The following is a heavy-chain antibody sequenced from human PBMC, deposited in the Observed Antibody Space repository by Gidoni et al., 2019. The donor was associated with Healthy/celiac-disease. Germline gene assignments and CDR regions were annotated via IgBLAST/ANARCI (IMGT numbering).Heavy chain of an antibody. CDR1: GFTFSDCY. CDR3: ARDLTDSSGWYGSENSYFDY. V-gene: IGHV3-11*01. Sequence: QVQLVESGGGLVKPGGSLRRSCAASGFTFSDCYMSWIRQAPGKGLEWVSYISSSGSTIYYADSVKGRFTISRDNAKNSLYLQMNSLRAEDTAVYYCARDLTDSSGWYGSENSYFDYWGQGTLVTVSS. CDR2: ISSSGSTI. D-gene: IGHD6-19*01. J-gene: IGHJ4*02.